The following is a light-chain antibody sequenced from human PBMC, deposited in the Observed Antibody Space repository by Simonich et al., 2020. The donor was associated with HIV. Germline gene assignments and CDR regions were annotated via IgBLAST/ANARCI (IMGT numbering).Light chain of an antibody. CDR3: CSYAGGYTV. Sequence: HSALTQPRSVSGSPGQAVAISCTGSSSDMGGYNHVSWYQQYPGKAPKLLIYDVNGRTPGVPVRFSGSKSGNTASLTISGLQADDESDYYCCSYAGGYTVFGGGTKLIVL. CDR2: DVN. CDR1: SSDMGGYNH. V-gene: IGLV2-11*01. J-gene: IGLJ2*01.